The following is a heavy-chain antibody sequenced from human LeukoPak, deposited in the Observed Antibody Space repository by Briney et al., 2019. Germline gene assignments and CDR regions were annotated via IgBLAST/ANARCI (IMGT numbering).Heavy chain of an antibody. J-gene: IGHJ4*02. CDR2: ISTSGGTK. V-gene: IGHV3-48*03. D-gene: IGHD6-19*01. Sequence: GGSLRLSCAASGFTFSSFEMNWVRQAPGRGLEWLSHISTSGGTKYYADSVKGRFTISRDNAENSAYLQMNSLRAEDTAVYYCARDLGYSSGPNYWGQGTRVTVSS. CDR1: GFTFSSFE. CDR3: ARDLGYSSGPNY.